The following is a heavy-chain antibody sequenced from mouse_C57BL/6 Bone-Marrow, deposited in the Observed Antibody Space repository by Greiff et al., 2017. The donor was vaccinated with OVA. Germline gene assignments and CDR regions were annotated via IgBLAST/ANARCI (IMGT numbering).Heavy chain of an antibody. CDR3: ARDRGTTAYWYFDV. V-gene: IGHV5-16*01. CDR1: GFTFSDYY. Sequence: EVMLVESEGGLVQPGSSMKLSCTASGFTFSDYYMAWVRQVPEKGLEWVANINYDGSSTYYLDSLKSRFIISRDNAKNILYLQMSSLKSEDTATYYCARDRGTTAYWYFDVWGTGTTVTVSS. J-gene: IGHJ1*03. D-gene: IGHD1-2*01. CDR2: INYDGSST.